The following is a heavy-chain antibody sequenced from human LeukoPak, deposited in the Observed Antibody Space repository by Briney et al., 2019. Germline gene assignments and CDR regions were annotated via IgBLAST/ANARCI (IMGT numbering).Heavy chain of an antibody. D-gene: IGHD3-10*01. Sequence: GSSVKVSCKASGGTFSSYAISWVRQAPGQGLEWMGGIIPIFGTANYAQKFQGRVTVTADESTSTAYMELSSLRSEDTAVYYCARADYGSGSYLYGDYWDQGTLVTVSS. CDR3: ARADYGSGSYLYGDY. CDR1: GGTFSSYA. CDR2: IIPIFGTA. V-gene: IGHV1-69*01. J-gene: IGHJ4*02.